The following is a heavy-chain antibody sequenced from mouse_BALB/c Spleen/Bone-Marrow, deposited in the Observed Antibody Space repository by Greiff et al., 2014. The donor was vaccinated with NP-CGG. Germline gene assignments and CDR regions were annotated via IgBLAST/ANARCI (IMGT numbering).Heavy chain of an antibody. D-gene: IGHD4-1*01. CDR1: GFTFTNTW. CDR3: AREKDWVFDY. Sequence: QVQLKESGAELVKPGTSVKMSCKASGFTFTNTWMHWVKQRPGQGLEWIGDIYPGSDSTNYNEKFKSKATLTVDTSSSTAYMQLSSLTSEDSAVYYCAREKDWVFDYWGQGTTLTVSS. V-gene: IGHV1-55*01. CDR2: IYPGSDST. J-gene: IGHJ2*01.